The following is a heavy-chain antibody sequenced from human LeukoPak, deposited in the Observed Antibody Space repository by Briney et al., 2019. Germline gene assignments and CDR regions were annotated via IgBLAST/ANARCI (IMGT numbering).Heavy chain of an antibody. J-gene: IGHJ6*02. D-gene: IGHD3-10*01. CDR1: GFTFSSYS. V-gene: IGHV3-21*01. CDR3: ARVGSGYGMDV. Sequence: GGSLRLSCAASGFTFSSYSMNWVRQAPGKGLEWVSSISSSSSYIYCADSVKGRFTISRDNAKNSLYLQMNSLRAEDTAVYYCARVGSGYGMDVWGQGTTVTVSS. CDR2: ISSSSSYI.